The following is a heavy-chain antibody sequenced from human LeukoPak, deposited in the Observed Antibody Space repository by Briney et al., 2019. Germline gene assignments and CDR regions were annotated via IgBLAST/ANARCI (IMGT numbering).Heavy chain of an antibody. CDR1: GGSISSYY. J-gene: IGHJ3*02. V-gene: IGHV4-59*08. Sequence: SETLSLTCTVSGGSISSYYWSWIRQPPGKGLERIGYISYSGSTNYNPSLKSRVTISIDTSKNQFSLKLRSVTAADTAIYYCARQGYDILTGYIDAFDIWGQGTMVTVSS. D-gene: IGHD3-9*01. CDR2: ISYSGST. CDR3: ARQGYDILTGYIDAFDI.